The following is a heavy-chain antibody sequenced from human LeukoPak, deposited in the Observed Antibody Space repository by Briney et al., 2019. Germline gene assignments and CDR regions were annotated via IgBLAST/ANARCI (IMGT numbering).Heavy chain of an antibody. CDR1: GYTFTSYG. D-gene: IGHD6-6*01. Sequence: ASVTVSCKASGYTFTSYGISWVRQAPGQGLEWIGLISAYNGNTNYAQKLQGRVTMTTDTSTSTAYMELRSLRSDDTAVYFCAREGYSSSSWFDPWGQGTLVTVSS. CDR3: AREGYSSSSWFDP. J-gene: IGHJ5*02. V-gene: IGHV1-18*01. CDR2: ISAYNGNT.